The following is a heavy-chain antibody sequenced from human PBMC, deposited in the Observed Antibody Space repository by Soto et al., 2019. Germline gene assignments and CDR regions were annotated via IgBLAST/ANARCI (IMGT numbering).Heavy chain of an antibody. V-gene: IGHV1-69*13. CDR3: ARDAIVLVPPGPYYYYGMDV. CDR2: IIPIFGTA. J-gene: IGHJ6*02. Sequence: GASVKVSCKASGGPFSSYAISWVRQAPGQGLEWMGGIIPIFGTANYAQKFQGRVTITADESTSTAYMELSSLRSEDTAVYYCARDAIVLVPPGPYYYYGMDVWGQGTTVTVSS. D-gene: IGHD2-2*01. CDR1: GGPFSSYA.